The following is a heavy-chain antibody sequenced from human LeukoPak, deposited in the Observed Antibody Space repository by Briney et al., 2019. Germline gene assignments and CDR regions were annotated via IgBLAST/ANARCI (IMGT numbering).Heavy chain of an antibody. Sequence: PSQTLSLTCAVPGGSISSGDYSWSWIRQPPGKGLEWIGYIYDSGSTYYNPSLKSRVTISVDTSKNQFSLKLSSVTAADTAVYYCARVTGMGYAFDYWGQGTLVTVSS. V-gene: IGHV4-30-4*07. CDR1: GGSISSGDYS. CDR3: ARVTGMGYAFDY. CDR2: IYDSGST. J-gene: IGHJ4*02. D-gene: IGHD3-10*01.